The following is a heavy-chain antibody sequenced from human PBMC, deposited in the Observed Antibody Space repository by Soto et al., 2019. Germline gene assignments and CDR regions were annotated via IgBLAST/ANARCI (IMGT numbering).Heavy chain of an antibody. CDR1: GFTFSSYG. CDR2: IWYDGSNK. D-gene: IGHD6-13*01. J-gene: IGHJ4*02. Sequence: GGSLRLSCAASGFTFSSYGMHWVRQAPGKGLEWVAVIWYDGSNKYYADSVKGRFTISRDNSKNTLYLQMNSLRAEDTAVYYCARGGMIAAAGTYLDYWGQGTLVTVSS. CDR3: ARGGMIAAAGTYLDY. V-gene: IGHV3-33*01.